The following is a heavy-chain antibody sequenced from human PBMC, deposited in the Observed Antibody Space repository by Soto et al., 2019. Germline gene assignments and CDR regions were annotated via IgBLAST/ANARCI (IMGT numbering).Heavy chain of an antibody. J-gene: IGHJ6*02. D-gene: IGHD6-19*01. Sequence: QVQLVQSGAEVKKPGASVKVSCKASGYTFTSYDISWVRQATGQGLEWMGWMNPNSGYTGYAQKFQGRVTMTRNTSISTPYMELSSLRSEDTAVYYCAKIPSLGPSSGWWDFYYGMDVWGQGTTVTVSS. CDR1: GYTFTSYD. CDR2: MNPNSGYT. V-gene: IGHV1-8*01. CDR3: AKIPSLGPSSGWWDFYYGMDV.